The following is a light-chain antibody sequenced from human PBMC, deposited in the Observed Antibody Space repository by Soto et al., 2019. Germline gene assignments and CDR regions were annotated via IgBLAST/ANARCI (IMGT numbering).Light chain of an antibody. V-gene: IGLV1-40*01. J-gene: IGLJ2*01. CDR1: SSNIGAGYD. CDR2: GNS. Sequence: QSVLTQPPSVSGAPGQRVTISCTGSSSNIGAGYDVHWYQQLPGTAHKLLINGNSNRPSGVTDRFTCSNSVTSASLAITGLQAEDEADYSCQAYDSSQVVFGGGTKLTVL. CDR3: QAYDSSQVV.